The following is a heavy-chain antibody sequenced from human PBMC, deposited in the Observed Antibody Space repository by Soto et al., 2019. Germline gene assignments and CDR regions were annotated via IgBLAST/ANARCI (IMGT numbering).Heavy chain of an antibody. CDR2: IVVGSGNT. CDR3: AADLGTTVTMLDY. J-gene: IGHJ4*02. V-gene: IGHV1-58*01. D-gene: IGHD4-17*01. Sequence: SVKVSCKASGFTFTSSAVQWVRQARGQRLEWIGWIVVGSGNTNYAQKFQERVTITRDMSTSTAYMELSSLRPEDTAVYYCAADLGTTVTMLDYSGQGTLVTVSS. CDR1: GFTFTSSA.